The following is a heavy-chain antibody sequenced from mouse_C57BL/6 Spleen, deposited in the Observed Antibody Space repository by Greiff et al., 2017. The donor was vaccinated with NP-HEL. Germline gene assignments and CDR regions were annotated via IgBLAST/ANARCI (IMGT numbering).Heavy chain of an antibody. CDR2: IYPRSGNT. J-gene: IGHJ3*01. CDR1: GYTFTSYG. V-gene: IGHV1-81*01. Sequence: ESGAELARPGASVKLSCKASGYTFTSYGISWVKQRTGQGLEWIGEIYPRSGNTYYNEKFKGKATLTADKSSSTAYMELRSLTSEDSAVYFCARSSSSGLYWGQGTLVTVSA. D-gene: IGHD3-2*02. CDR3: ARSSSSGLY.